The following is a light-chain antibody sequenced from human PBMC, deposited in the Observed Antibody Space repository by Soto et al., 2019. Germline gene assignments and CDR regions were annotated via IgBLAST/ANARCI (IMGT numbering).Light chain of an antibody. Sequence: QSVLTQSPSASASLGASVKLTCTLSSGHSSYAIAWHQQQPEKGPRYLMKLNSDGSHSKGDGIPDLFSGSSSGAERYLTISSLQSEDEADYYCQTWGTGIHYVSGTGTKLTVL. CDR3: QTWGTGIHYV. CDR2: LNSDGSH. V-gene: IGLV4-69*01. CDR1: SGHSSYA. J-gene: IGLJ1*01.